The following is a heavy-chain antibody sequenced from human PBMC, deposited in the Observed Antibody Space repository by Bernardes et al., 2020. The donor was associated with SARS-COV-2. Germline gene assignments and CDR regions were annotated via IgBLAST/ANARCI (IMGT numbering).Heavy chain of an antibody. V-gene: IGHV1-2*02. J-gene: IGHJ4*02. Sequence: ASVKVSCKASGYTFTGYYMHWVRQAPGQGLEWMGWINPNSGGTNYEQKFQGRVTMTRDTSISTAYRELSRLRSDDTAVYYCAREFIAAAGRDFDYWGQGTLVTVSS. CDR2: INPNSGGT. CDR1: GYTFTGYY. D-gene: IGHD6-13*01. CDR3: AREFIAAAGRDFDY.